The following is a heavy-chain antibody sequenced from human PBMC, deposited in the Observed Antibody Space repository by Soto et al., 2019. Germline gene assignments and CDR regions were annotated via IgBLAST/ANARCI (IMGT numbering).Heavy chain of an antibody. CDR2: TTGGAGLT. CDR3: ARVDRGSVARPTRLDP. V-gene: IGHV3-23*01. Sequence: EVQLLESGGGLVQPGGSLRLSCTASGFTLSSYAINWVRQAPGKGLEWVSATTGGAGLTYYADSVKGRFSVSSDTPGNNLYLQLNSLRPEDTAVYYCARVDRGSVARPTRLDPWGQGTLVTVSS. J-gene: IGHJ5*02. CDR1: GFTLSSYA. D-gene: IGHD2-21*01.